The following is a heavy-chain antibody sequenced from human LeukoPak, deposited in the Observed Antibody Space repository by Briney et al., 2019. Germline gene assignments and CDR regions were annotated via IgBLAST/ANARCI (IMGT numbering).Heavy chain of an antibody. CDR3: ARDSGFSGTQRGEY. CDR1: GFTVSSNY. CDR2: IYSGGST. J-gene: IGHJ4*02. Sequence: GGSLRLSCAASGFTVSSNYMSWVRQAPGKGLEWVSVIYSGGSTYYADSVKGRFTISRDNSKNTLYLQMNSLRAEDTAVYYCARDSGFSGTQRGEYWGQGTLVTVSS. D-gene: IGHD3/OR15-3a*01. V-gene: IGHV3-66*01.